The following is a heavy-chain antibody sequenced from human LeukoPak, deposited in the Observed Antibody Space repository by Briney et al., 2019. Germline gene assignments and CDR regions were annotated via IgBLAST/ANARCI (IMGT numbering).Heavy chain of an antibody. CDR3: ARSRWGMIPSFDY. CDR2: MYYSWST. CDR1: GGSISSSSYY. Sequence: SETLSLIFTVSGGSISSSSYYWGWMPQPPGKGLDWIGSMYYSWSTYYNPSLKSRVTISVDTSKNQFSLKLSSVTAADTAVYYCARSRWGMIPSFDYWGQRTLVTVSS. J-gene: IGHJ4*02. D-gene: IGHD3-16*01. V-gene: IGHV4-39*07.